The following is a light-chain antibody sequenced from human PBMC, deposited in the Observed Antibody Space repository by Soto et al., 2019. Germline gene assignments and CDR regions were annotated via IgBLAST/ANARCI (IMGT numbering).Light chain of an antibody. V-gene: IGKV3-15*01. CDR3: QQYNNWPQT. J-gene: IGKJ1*01. Sequence: IVMTQSPATLSVSPGERATLSCRASQSVSSNLAWYQQKPGQAPRLLIYGASTRATGIPARFSGSGSGTGFTLTISSLQSEDFAVYYCQQYNNWPQTFGQGTKVEIK. CDR2: GAS. CDR1: QSVSSN.